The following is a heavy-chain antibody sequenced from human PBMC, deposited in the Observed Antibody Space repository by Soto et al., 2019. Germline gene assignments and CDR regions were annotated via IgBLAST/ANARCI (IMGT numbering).Heavy chain of an antibody. CDR3: ARGGSGTNYYYYYMDV. J-gene: IGHJ6*03. CDR1: GGTFSSYT. D-gene: IGHD3-10*01. CDR2: IIPILGIA. Sequence: QVQLVQSGAEVKKPGSSVKVSCKASGGTFSSYTISWVRQAPGQGLEWMGRIIPILGIANYAQKFQGRVTITADKSTSTAYMELSSLRSEDTAVYYCARGGSGTNYYYYYMDVWGKGTTVTVSS. V-gene: IGHV1-69*02.